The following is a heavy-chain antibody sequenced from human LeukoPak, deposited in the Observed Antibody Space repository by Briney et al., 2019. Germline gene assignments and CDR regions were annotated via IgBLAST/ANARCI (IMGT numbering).Heavy chain of an antibody. Sequence: ASVKVSCKASGYTFTNFDINWVRQATGQGLEWMGWMNPNSGDTGYAQKFQDRITITRNTSISTAYMELSSLTSEDTAAYYCAKFAQRYCSGGSCHPFDYWGQGTLVTVSS. V-gene: IGHV1-8*03. CDR2: MNPNSGDT. CDR1: GYTFTNFD. J-gene: IGHJ4*02. D-gene: IGHD2-15*01. CDR3: AKFAQRYCSGGSCHPFDY.